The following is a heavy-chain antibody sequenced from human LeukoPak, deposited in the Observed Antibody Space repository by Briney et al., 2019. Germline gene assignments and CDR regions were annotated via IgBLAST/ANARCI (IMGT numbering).Heavy chain of an antibody. J-gene: IGHJ4*02. CDR2: IYPSGST. D-gene: IGHD1-26*01. Sequence: SEALSLTCTVSGGSISSYYWSWIRQPAGKGLEWIGRIYPSGSTNYNPSLRSRVSVSVDTSKNQFSLNLSSVTAADTAVYYCARDYGGVGATVLDFWGQGALVTVSS. CDR3: ARDYGGVGATVLDF. V-gene: IGHV4-4*07. CDR1: GGSISSYY.